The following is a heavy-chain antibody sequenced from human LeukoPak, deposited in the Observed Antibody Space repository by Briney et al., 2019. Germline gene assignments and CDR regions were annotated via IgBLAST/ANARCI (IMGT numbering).Heavy chain of an antibody. CDR1: GFSFNSYD. Sequence: GGSLRLSCAASGFSFNSYDMHWVRQATGKGLECVSAISTAGETFYPGSVKGRFTIYREKSKNSFYLQMNSLRAGDTAVYYCARSSAFDIWGQGTMVTVSS. CDR3: ARSSAFDI. V-gene: IGHV3-13*04. CDR2: ISTAGET. J-gene: IGHJ3*02.